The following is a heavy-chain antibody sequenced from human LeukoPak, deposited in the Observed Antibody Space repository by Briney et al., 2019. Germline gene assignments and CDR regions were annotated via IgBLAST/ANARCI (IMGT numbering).Heavy chain of an antibody. CDR1: GGTFSSYA. V-gene: IGHV1-69*05. CDR3: AVGVVPAAFDAFDI. CDR2: IIPIFGTA. Sequence: SVRVSCKASGGTFSSYAISWVRQAPGQGLEWMGRIIPIFGTANYAQKFQGRVTITTDESTSTAYMELSSLRSEDTAVYYCAVGVVPAAFDAFDIWGQGTMVTVSS. J-gene: IGHJ3*02. D-gene: IGHD2-2*01.